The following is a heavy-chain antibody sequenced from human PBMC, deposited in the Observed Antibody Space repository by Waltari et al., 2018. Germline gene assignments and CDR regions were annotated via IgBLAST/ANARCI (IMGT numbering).Heavy chain of an antibody. CDR3: ARVVSGYSSSGYWFDP. V-gene: IGHV1-69*02. J-gene: IGHJ5*02. CDR2: IIPIHGIT. CDR1: GGTFSSYT. Sequence: QVQLVQSGAEVKKPGSSVKVSCKASGGTFSSYTISWVRQAPGQGVEWMGRIIPIHGITNYAQKFQGRVKITADKATSTAYMELSRLRSEDTAVYYCARVVSGYSSSGYWFDPWGQGTLVTVSS. D-gene: IGHD6-13*01.